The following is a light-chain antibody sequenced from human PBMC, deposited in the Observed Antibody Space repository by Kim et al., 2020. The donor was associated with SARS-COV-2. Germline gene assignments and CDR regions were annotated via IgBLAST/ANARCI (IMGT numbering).Light chain of an antibody. V-gene: IGKV3-11*01. CDR3: QQRTEWPT. Sequence: SLSPDEGLTRSCRASQSVKDNLAWYLQRPGQAPTRLIYDAYRRATGVPARFRGSGSGTDFSLIISRLEPEDFGVYYCQQRTEWPTFGQGTRLEIK. CDR2: DAY. CDR1: QSVKDN. J-gene: IGKJ5*01.